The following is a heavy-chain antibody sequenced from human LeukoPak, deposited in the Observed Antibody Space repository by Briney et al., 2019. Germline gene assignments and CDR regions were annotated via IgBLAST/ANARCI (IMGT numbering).Heavy chain of an antibody. D-gene: IGHD5-24*01. J-gene: IGHJ4*02. CDR1: GYTFTNYG. CDR2: ISTYNGDT. V-gene: IGHV1-18*01. CDR3: ARGRDGCNYDF. Sequence: GASVKVSCKTSGYTFTNYGISWVRQAPGQGLEWMGWISTYNGDTKYAQKFQGRVTMTTDTSTTTAYMVLRSLRSDDTAVYYCARGRDGCNYDFWGQGTLVTVSS.